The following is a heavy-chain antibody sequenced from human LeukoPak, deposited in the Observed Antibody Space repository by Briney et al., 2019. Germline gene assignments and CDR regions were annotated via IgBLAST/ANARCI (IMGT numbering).Heavy chain of an antibody. Sequence: PGGSLRLSCAASGFAFSSYAMSWVRQPPGKGLEWVSIISGSGGSTYYADSVKGRFTISRDNYKNTLYLQMNSLRAEDTAVYYCAKDLGDSLYYYYGMDVWGQGTTVTVSS. D-gene: IGHD4-17*01. J-gene: IGHJ6*02. CDR3: AKDLGDSLYYYYGMDV. CDR2: ISGSGGST. V-gene: IGHV3-23*01. CDR1: GFAFSSYA.